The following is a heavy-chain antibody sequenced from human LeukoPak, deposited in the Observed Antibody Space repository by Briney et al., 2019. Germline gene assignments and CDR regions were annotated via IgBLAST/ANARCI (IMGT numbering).Heavy chain of an antibody. CDR2: IYYSGST. Sequence: SETLSLTCTVSGCSVSRGSYYWSWIRQPPAKGLAWIGYIYYSGSTNYNPSLKSRVTISVDTSKNQFSLKLSSVTAADTAVYYCARVRDSSGWYGGDYWGQGTLVTVSS. CDR1: GCSVSRGSYY. D-gene: IGHD6-19*01. V-gene: IGHV4-61*01. J-gene: IGHJ4*02. CDR3: ARVRDSSGWYGGDY.